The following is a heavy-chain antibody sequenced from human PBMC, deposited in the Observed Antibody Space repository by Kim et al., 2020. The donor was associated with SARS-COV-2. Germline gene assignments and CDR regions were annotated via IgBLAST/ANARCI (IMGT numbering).Heavy chain of an antibody. J-gene: IGHJ4*02. D-gene: IGHD5-12*01. Sequence: DTRYGPSFQGQVTISADKSISTAYLQWSSLKASDTAMYYCARQEMATFDYWGQGTLVTVSS. CDR3: ARQEMATFDY. CDR2: DT. V-gene: IGHV5-51*01.